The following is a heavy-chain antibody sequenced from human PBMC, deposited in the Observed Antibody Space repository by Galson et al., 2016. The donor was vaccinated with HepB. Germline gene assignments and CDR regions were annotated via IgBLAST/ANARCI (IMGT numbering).Heavy chain of an antibody. Sequence: SETLSLTCTVSGGSVRSGSYYWSWIRQPPGKGLEWIGYIYNRGSTNYNPSLKRRVTISDDTSKNQFSLKLSSVTAADTAVYYCAGGRDYSSSFEFWGQGTLVTVSS. CDR1: GGSVRSGSYY. V-gene: IGHV4-61*01. D-gene: IGHD6-6*01. CDR3: AGGRDYSSSFEF. CDR2: IYNRGST. J-gene: IGHJ4*02.